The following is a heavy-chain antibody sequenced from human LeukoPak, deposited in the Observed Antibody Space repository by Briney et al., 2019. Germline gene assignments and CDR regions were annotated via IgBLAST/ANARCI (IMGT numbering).Heavy chain of an antibody. J-gene: IGHJ4*02. V-gene: IGHV3-48*03. CDR3: ARAMGLQRQLAFDY. Sequence: GGSLRLSCAASGFSFGSFEMNWVRQAPGKGLEWVSSISSSSSSIYYADSVQGRFTISRDNAKNSLYLQMDSLRAEDTAVYYCARAMGLQRQLAFDYWGQGTQVTVSS. D-gene: IGHD6-13*01. CDR2: ISSSSSSI. CDR1: GFSFGSFE.